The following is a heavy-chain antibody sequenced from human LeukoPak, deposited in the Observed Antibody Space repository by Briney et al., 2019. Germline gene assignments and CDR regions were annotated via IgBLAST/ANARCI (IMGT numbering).Heavy chain of an antibody. CDR2: ISYDGSNK. D-gene: IGHD3-10*01. Sequence: GGSLRLSCAASGFTFSSYAMHWVRQAPGKGLEWVAVISYDGSNKYYADSVKGRFTISRDNSKNTLYLQMNSLRAEDTAVYYCASASPNYYGSGSYWNYWGQGTLVTVSS. CDR1: GFTFSSYA. J-gene: IGHJ4*02. CDR3: ASASPNYYGSGSYWNY. V-gene: IGHV3-30*14.